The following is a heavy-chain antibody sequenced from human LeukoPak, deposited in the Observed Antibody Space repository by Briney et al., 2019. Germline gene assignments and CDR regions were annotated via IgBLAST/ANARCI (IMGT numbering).Heavy chain of an antibody. CDR1: GGTFSAYS. CDR2: ILPLVGRL. D-gene: IGHD5-12*01. V-gene: IGHV1-69*02. J-gene: IGHJ5*02. Sequence: SVKVSCKAPGGTFSAYSISWVRQAPGQGLEWMGRILPLVGRLHYAQKFQGRFTLTADKSTTTVYMELSSLRSEDTAVYYCVRSGYDYDWFDPCGQGTLVTVSS. CDR3: VRSGYDYDWFDP.